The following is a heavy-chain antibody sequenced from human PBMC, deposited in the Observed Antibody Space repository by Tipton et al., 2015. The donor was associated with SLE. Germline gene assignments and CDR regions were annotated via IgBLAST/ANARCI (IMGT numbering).Heavy chain of an antibody. CDR1: GFPVSNYA. D-gene: IGHD1-26*01. Sequence: GSLRLSCAASGFPVSNYAMTWVRQAPGKGLEWVSTIISNGDTTWYPDSVKGRFTISRDNSWNTLYLQMNSLRVEDTAIYYCAEESPWEESWGQGTLVSVSS. V-gene: IGHV3-23*01. CDR2: IISNGDTT. J-gene: IGHJ4*02. CDR3: AEESPWEES.